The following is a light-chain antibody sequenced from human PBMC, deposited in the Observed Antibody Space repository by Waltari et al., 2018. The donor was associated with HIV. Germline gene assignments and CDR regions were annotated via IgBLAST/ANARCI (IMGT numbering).Light chain of an antibody. CDR2: DKG. CDR3: GTWDRSLGGVV. Sequence: QSVLTQPPSVSAAPGQKVAISCSVSSSNIGTDYVSWYQHVPGSAPKHLIYDKGKRPSGTPDGVSGSKSGTSATLDITGLQTGYGADYYCGTWDRSLGGVVFGGGTKLTVL. CDR1: SSNIGTDY. J-gene: IGLJ2*01. V-gene: IGLV1-51*01.